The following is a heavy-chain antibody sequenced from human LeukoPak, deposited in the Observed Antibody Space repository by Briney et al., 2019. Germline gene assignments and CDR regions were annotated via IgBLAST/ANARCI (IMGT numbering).Heavy chain of an antibody. D-gene: IGHD1-26*01. CDR3: AREEADSGTYYVDY. V-gene: IGHV1-18*04. Sequence: ASVKVSCKASGYTFTGYYMHWVRQAPEQGLEWMGWISAYNGHTNYAQNFQGRVTMTTDTSTTTAYMELRSLRSDDTAIYYCAREEADSGTYYVDYWGQGTLVTVSS. CDR2: ISAYNGHT. CDR1: GYTFTGYY. J-gene: IGHJ4*02.